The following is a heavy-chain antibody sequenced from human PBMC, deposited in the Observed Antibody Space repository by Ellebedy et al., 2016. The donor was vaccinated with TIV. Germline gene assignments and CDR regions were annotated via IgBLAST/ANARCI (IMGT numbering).Heavy chain of an antibody. J-gene: IGHJ5*01. CDR2: IGDTAHNT. Sequence: GESLKISXATSGFTFSNYVMAWVRQAPGKGLEWVSGIGDTAHNTYYVDSVKGRFTISRDNSENTLYLQMNGLRADDTAVYYCAKVISSGYYYDSWGQGTLVIVSS. V-gene: IGHV3-23*01. CDR3: AKVISSGYYYDS. CDR1: GFTFSNYV. D-gene: IGHD3-22*01.